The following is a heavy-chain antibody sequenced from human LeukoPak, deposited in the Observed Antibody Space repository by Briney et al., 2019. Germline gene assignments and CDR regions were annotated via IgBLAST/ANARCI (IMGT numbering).Heavy chain of an antibody. J-gene: IGHJ4*02. CDR3: ARGTYGKPDY. D-gene: IGHD3-16*01. CDR1: GFTFDDYA. Sequence: GGSLRLSCAASGFTFDDYAMHWVRQAPGKGLEWVSGIGWNSGSIGYEDSVKGRFTISRDNAKNSLYLQMNSLRAEDTAVYYCARGTYGKPDYWGQGTLVTVSS. CDR2: IGWNSGSI. V-gene: IGHV3-9*01.